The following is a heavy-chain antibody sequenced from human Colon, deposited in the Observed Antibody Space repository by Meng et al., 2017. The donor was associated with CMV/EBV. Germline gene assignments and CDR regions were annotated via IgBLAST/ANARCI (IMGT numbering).Heavy chain of an antibody. CDR1: GIIFSSYW. D-gene: IGHD5-12*01. V-gene: IGHV3-74*01. CDR2: INTDETGI. Sequence: GESLKISCEVSGIIFSSYWMHWVRQVPGKGLELVARINTDETGISYADSVKGRFTISRDNSKNTLYLQMNSLRTEDTAVYYCAKHHRGYTAIDYWGQGTLVTVSS. CDR3: AKHHRGYTAIDY. J-gene: IGHJ4*02.